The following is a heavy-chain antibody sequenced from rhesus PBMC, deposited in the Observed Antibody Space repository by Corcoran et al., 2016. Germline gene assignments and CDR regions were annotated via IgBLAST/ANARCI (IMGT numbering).Heavy chain of an antibody. Sequence: EVQLVESGGGLVQPGGSLRLSCAGSGFTFNTYGLHWVRRARGKGLDWVADISSDGTKKSCADSVKDRFTVSRDNSKNVVYLQMNNLKLDDTALYYCTRFDYWGRGVLVTVSS. CDR1: GFTFNTYG. J-gene: IGHJ4*01. CDR2: ISSDGTKK. CDR3: TRFDY. V-gene: IGHV3-54*02.